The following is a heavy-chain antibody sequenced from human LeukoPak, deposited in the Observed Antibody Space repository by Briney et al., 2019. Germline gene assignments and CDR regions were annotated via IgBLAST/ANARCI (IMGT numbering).Heavy chain of an antibody. D-gene: IGHD2-2*02. CDR3: AKGLFGGCSSTSCYTFDY. CDR1: GFTFRNFW. V-gene: IGHV3-23*01. Sequence: GGSLRLSCAASGFTFRNFWMSWVRQAPGKGLEWVSAISGSGGSTYYADSVKGRFTISRDNSKNTLCLQMNSLRAEDTAVYYCAKGLFGGCSSTSCYTFDYWGQGTLVTVSS. J-gene: IGHJ4*02. CDR2: ISGSGGST.